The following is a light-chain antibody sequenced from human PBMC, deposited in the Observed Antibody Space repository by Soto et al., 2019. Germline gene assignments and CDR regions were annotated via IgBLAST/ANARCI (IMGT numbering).Light chain of an antibody. Sequence: QAVVTQPPSVSRAPGQRVTISCTGSSSNIGAGYDVHWYQQLPGTAPKLLIYGNSNRPSGVPDRFSGSKSGTSASLAITGLQAEDEADFYCQSYDSSVSKVVFGGGTKLTVL. J-gene: IGLJ2*01. CDR1: SSNIGAGYD. V-gene: IGLV1-40*01. CDR2: GNS. CDR3: QSYDSSVSKVV.